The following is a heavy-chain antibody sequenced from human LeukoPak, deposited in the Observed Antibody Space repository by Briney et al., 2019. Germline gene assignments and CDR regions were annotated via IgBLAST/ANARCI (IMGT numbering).Heavy chain of an antibody. CDR1: GFTFGNYA. Sequence: LSGVSLRLSGAASGFTFGNYALSWVRQAPGKGLEWVSSISNSGGSTYYADTVKGRFTISRDNSKNTLYLQVNSLRAEDTATYYCAKFRDWYMYHGLDVWGHGTTVTVSS. CDR2: ISNSGGST. D-gene: IGHD6-19*01. V-gene: IGHV3-23*01. J-gene: IGHJ6*02. CDR3: AKFRDWYMYHGLDV.